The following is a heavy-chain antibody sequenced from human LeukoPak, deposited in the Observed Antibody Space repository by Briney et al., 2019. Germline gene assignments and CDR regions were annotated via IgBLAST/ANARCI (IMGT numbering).Heavy chain of an antibody. J-gene: IGHJ4*02. CDR3: ARGFRRGPFDY. CDR2: IYTSGST. V-gene: IGHV4-61*02. CDR1: GGSIGSGSYY. D-gene: IGHD5-24*01. Sequence: PSETLSLTCTVSGGSIGSGSYYWSWIRQPAGKGLEWIGRIYTSGSTNYNPSLKSRVTISVDTSKNQFSLKLSSVTAADTAVYYCARGFRRGPFDYWGQGTLVTVSS.